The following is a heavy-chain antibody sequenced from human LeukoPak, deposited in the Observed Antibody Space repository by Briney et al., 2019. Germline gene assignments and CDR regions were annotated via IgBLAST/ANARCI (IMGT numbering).Heavy chain of an antibody. CDR3: ASNSLELAYYFDY. V-gene: IGHV3-48*03. CDR2: ISSSGSTI. J-gene: IGHJ4*02. D-gene: IGHD6-13*01. CDR1: GFTFSGYE. Sequence: GGSLRLSCAASGFTFSGYEMNWVRQAPGKGLEWVSYISSSGSTIYYADSVKGRFTISRDNAKNSLYLQMNSLRAEDTAVYYCASNSLELAYYFDYWGQGTLVTVSS.